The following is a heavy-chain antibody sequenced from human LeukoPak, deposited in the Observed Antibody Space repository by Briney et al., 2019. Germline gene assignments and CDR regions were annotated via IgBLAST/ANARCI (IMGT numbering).Heavy chain of an antibody. CDR2: IYPGDSDT. CDR3: ARQDSGSYRLSAFDI. D-gene: IGHD1-26*01. CDR1: GYRFTSYW. V-gene: IGHV5-51*01. Sequence: GESLKISCQGSGYRFTSYWIGWVRQLPGKGLEWMGIIYPGDSDTRYSPSFQGQVTISADKSISTAYLQWSSLKASDTAMYYCARQDSGSYRLSAFDIWGQGTMVTVSS. J-gene: IGHJ3*02.